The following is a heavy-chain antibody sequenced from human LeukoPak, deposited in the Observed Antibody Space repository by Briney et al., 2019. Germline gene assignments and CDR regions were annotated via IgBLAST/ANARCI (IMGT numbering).Heavy chain of an antibody. V-gene: IGHV1-8*01. D-gene: IGHD3-16*01. CDR1: GYTFTSYD. CDR2: MNPNSGDT. CDR3: TRSGFGGGVHFDY. Sequence: ASVKVSCKASGYTFTSYDINWVRQAAGQGLEWMGWMNPNSGDTGYVEKFQGRVTMTRDTSITTAYMELRSLRSEDTAVYYCTRSGFGGGVHFDYWGQGTPVTVSS. J-gene: IGHJ4*02.